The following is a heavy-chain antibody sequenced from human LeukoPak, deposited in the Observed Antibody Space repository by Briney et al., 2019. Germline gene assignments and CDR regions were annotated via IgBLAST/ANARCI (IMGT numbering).Heavy chain of an antibody. CDR1: EFTFSSYW. CDR3: ARISSTTGVAWGGYLDF. CDR2: IKQDGSEE. Sequence: GGSLRLSCASSEFTFSSYWMSWLRQAPAKGLEWVANIKQDGSEEYYVDSVKGRFTISRDNAKNSLYLRMNRLRAEDTAVYHCARISSTTGVAWGGYLDFWGQGTLVAVSS. V-gene: IGHV3-7*03. D-gene: IGHD2-8*01. J-gene: IGHJ4*02.